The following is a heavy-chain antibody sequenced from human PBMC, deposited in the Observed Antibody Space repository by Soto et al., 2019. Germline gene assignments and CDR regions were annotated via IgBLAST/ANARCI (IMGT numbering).Heavy chain of an antibody. CDR2: IYHTGNT. J-gene: IGHJ5*02. CDR3: ARDYYDSSDYTTNWFDP. V-gene: IGHV4-39*01. Sequence: TSETLSLTCPVSGGSISNSRYYWAWIRQPPGKGLEWIGSIYHTGNTYYNPSLRSRVTISVDTSKNQFSLKLTSVTAADTAVYYCARDYYDSSDYTTNWFDPWGQGTLVTVSS. D-gene: IGHD3-22*01. CDR1: GGSISNSRYY.